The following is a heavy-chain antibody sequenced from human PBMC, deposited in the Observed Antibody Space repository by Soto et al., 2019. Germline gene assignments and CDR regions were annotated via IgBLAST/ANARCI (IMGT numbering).Heavy chain of an antibody. CDR2: IYYSGST. J-gene: IGHJ6*03. CDR3: ARHCSSTSCYASDYYYYYMDV. CDR1: GGSISSYY. V-gene: IGHV4-59*08. Sequence: SETLSLTCTVSGGSISSYYWSWIRQPPGKGLEWIGYIYYSGSTNYNPSLKSRITISVDTSKNQFSLKLSSVTAADTAVYYCARHCSSTSCYASDYYYYYMDVWGKGTTVTVSS. D-gene: IGHD2-2*01.